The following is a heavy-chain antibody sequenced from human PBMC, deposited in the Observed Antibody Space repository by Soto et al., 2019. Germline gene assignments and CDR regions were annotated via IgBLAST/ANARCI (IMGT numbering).Heavy chain of an antibody. D-gene: IGHD2-15*01. Sequence: VASVKVSCKASGYTFTSYDINWVRQATGQGLEWMGWMNPNSGNTGYAQKFQGRVTMTRNTSISTAYMELSSLRSEDTAVYYCARFDKSSRYCSGGSCYSRTYYYYYMDVWGKGTTVTVSS. V-gene: IGHV1-8*01. CDR1: GYTFTSYD. CDR2: MNPNSGNT. CDR3: ARFDKSSRYCSGGSCYSRTYYYYYMDV. J-gene: IGHJ6*03.